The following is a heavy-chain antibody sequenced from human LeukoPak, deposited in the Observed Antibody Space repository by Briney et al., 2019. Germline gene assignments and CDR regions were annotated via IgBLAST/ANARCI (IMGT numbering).Heavy chain of an antibody. Sequence: GGSLRLSCEPSALTLSTKYMGCARQAPGKGLEWVSVIYGGGSTNYGDSVKGRFTISRENSKNTLYLHMNTVSERAAAVEHWARVLWYSSGWYHFYYWGQGTLVTVSS. V-gene: IGHV3-53*01. D-gene: IGHD6-19*01. J-gene: IGHJ4*02. CDR3: ARVLWYSSGWYHFYY. CDR1: ALTLSTKY. CDR2: IYGGGST.